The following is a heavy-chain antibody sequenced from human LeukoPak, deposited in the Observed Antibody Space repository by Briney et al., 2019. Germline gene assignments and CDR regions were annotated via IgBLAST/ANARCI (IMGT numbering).Heavy chain of an antibody. J-gene: IGHJ4*02. D-gene: IGHD3-10*01. V-gene: IGHV4-30-4*08. CDR2: IYYSAST. Sequence: SETLSLTCTVSGVSISSGDYYWSWVRQPPGEGVGWLGYIYYSASTYYNPSLKSRVTISVDTSKNQFSLTLSSVTAADTAVYYCYGSGYWGQGTLVTVSS. CDR1: GVSISSGDYY. CDR3: YGSGY.